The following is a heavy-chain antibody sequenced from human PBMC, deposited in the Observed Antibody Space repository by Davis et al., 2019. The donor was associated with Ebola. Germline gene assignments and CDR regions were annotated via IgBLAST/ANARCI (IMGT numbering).Heavy chain of an antibody. D-gene: IGHD1-20*01. CDR2: IYTGDSDT. J-gene: IGHJ3*02. CDR3: ATLRRTITGMDDGFDI. Sequence: GESLKISCKDSGNSFTSHWIGWVRQMPGKGLKWMGIIYTGDSDTRYSPSFRGQVTISADKSIKTAYLQWSSLKASDTARYYCATLRRTITGMDDGFDIWGQGTMVTVSS. V-gene: IGHV5-51*01. CDR1: GNSFTSHW.